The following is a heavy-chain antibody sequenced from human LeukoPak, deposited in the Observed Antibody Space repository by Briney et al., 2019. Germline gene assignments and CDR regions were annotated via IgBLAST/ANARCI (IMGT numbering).Heavy chain of an antibody. V-gene: IGHV3-7*01. J-gene: IGHJ4*02. CDR3: ARVGVYSASWYHDY. CDR1: GFTVSSNY. CDR2: IKQDGSEK. D-gene: IGHD6-13*01. Sequence: GGSLRLSCAASGFTVSSNYMSWVRQAPGKGLEWVANIKQDGSEKYYVDSVKGRFTISRDNAKNSLYLQMNSLRAEDTAVYYCARVGVYSASWYHDYWGQGTLVIVSS.